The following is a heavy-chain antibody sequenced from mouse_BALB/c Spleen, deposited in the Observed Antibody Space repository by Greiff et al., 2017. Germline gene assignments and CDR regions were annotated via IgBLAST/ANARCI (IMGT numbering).Heavy chain of an antibody. D-gene: IGHD2-4*01. CDR3: ARHSYDYDVPYAMDY. CDR1: GFAFSSYD. V-gene: IGHV5-12-1*01. Sequence: EVKVVESGGGLVKPGGSLKLSCAASGFAFSSYDMSWVRQTPEKRLEWVAYISSGGGSTYYPDTVKGRFTISRDNAKNTLYLQMSSLKSEDTAMYYCARHSYDYDVPYAMDYWGQGTSVTVSS. J-gene: IGHJ4*01. CDR2: ISSGGGST.